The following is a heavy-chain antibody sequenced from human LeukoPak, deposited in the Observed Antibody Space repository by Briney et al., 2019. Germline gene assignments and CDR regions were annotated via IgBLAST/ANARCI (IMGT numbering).Heavy chain of an antibody. Sequence: PGGSLRLSCTVSGFTVSSNSMSWVRQAPGKGLEWVSFIYSDNTHYSDSVKGRFTISRDNSKNTLYLQMNSLRAEDTAVYYCARPALEGGSYFLSPPTDWYFDLWGRGTLVTVSS. D-gene: IGHD1-26*01. CDR1: GFTVSSNS. CDR3: ARPALEGGSYFLSPPTDWYFDL. CDR2: IYSDNT. J-gene: IGHJ2*01. V-gene: IGHV3-53*01.